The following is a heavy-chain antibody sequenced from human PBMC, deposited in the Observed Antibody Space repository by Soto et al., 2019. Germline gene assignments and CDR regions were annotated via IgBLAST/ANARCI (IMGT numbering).Heavy chain of an antibody. V-gene: IGHV1-2*02. CDR2: INPNSGGT. Sequence: ASVKVSCKASGYTFTGYYMHWVRQAPGQGLEWMGWINPNSGGTNYAQKFHGRVTMTRDTSISTAYMELSRLRSDDTAVYYCASGYCSGGSCYDWFDPWGQGTLVTVSS. J-gene: IGHJ5*02. D-gene: IGHD2-15*01. CDR1: GYTFTGYY. CDR3: ASGYCSGGSCYDWFDP.